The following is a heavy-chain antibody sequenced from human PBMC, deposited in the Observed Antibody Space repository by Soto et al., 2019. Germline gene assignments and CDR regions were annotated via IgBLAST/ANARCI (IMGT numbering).Heavy chain of an antibody. J-gene: IGHJ5*02. V-gene: IGHV3-11*01. CDR2: ISGTGRTI. CDR3: ARAPSAHDSFDL. Sequence: QVQLVESGGGLVKPGGSLRLSCAASGFSFGDYYMSWIRQAPGRGLEWISYISGTGRTIDYANSVKGRFTSSRDNADKSLYLQMNSLGAEDTAIYYCARAPSAHDSFDLWGQGTLVTVSS. D-gene: IGHD5-12*01. CDR1: GFSFGDYY.